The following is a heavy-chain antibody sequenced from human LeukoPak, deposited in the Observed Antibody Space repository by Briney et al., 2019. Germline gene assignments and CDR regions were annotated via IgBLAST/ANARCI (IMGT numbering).Heavy chain of an antibody. CDR1: GFSFSDYV. D-gene: IGHD6-6*01. CDR3: AKPRATYSSSSFDY. J-gene: IGHJ4*02. CDR2: ISANGGGT. V-gene: IGHV3-23*01. Sequence: GGSLRLSCAASGFSFSDYVMTWVRQAPGKGLEWVSSISANGGGTYYADSVKGRFTISRDNSKNTLYLQMNSLRAEDTAVYYCAKPRATYSSSSFDYWGQGTLVTVSS.